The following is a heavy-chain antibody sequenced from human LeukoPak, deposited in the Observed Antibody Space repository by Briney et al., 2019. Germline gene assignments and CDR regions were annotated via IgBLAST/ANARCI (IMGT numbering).Heavy chain of an antibody. J-gene: IGHJ3*02. CDR2: IYYSGST. CDR3: ARGYFSRSTDAFDI. V-gene: IGHV4-59*01. CDR1: GGSIRSYY. Sequence: PSETLSLTCTVSGGSIRSYYWSWIRQPPGKGLEWIGYIYYSGSTNYNPSLKSRVTISVDTSKNQFSLKLSSVTAADTAVYFCARGYFSRSTDAFDIWGQGTMVTVSS. D-gene: IGHD3-3*01.